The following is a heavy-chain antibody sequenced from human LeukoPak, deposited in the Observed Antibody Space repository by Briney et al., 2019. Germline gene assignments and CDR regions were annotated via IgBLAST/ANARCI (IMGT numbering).Heavy chain of an antibody. Sequence: EGSLRLSCAASGFTFSSYGMHWVRQAPGKGLEWVAVIWYDGSNKYYADSVKGRFTISRDNSKNTLYLQMNSLRAEDTAVYYCAKELVWGSYRYYFDYWGQGTLVTVSS. CDR2: IWYDGSNK. D-gene: IGHD3-16*02. J-gene: IGHJ4*02. V-gene: IGHV3-33*06. CDR1: GFTFSSYG. CDR3: AKELVWGSYRYYFDY.